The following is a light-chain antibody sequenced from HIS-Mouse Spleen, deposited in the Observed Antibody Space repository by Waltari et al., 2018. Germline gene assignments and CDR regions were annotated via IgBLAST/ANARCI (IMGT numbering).Light chain of an antibody. CDR3: YSTDSSGNHRV. J-gene: IGLJ2*01. CDR2: EGS. Sequence: SYELTQPPSVSVSPGQTATITCSGDAFPKKYAYWYQQKSGQAPVLVIYEGSKRPSGIPERFSGSSSGTMATLTISGAQVEDEADYYCYSTDSSGNHRVFGGGTKLTVL. CDR1: AFPKKY. V-gene: IGLV3-10*01.